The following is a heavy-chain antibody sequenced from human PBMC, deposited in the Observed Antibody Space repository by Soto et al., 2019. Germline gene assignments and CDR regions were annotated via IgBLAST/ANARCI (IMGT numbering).Heavy chain of an antibody. D-gene: IGHD5-18*01. CDR2: VHYSGTT. V-gene: IGHV4-31*03. Sequence: QVQLQESGPGLVKPSQTLSLTCTVSGGSIRSGGYYWSWIRQHPGKGLEWIVYVHYSGTTTYNPSLKSRVTMSGDTSTDQFSVHLSSVTAADTAVYYCARSPPPGSKYGYGYFDQWGQVLLVTVAS. CDR3: ARSPPPGSKYGYGYFDQ. J-gene: IGHJ4*02. CDR1: GGSIRSGGYY.